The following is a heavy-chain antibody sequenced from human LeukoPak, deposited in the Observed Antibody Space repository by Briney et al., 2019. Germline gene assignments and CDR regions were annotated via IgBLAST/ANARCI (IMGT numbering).Heavy chain of an antibody. CDR3: ARDQGGYSYGAFDY. CDR2: IRFDATDK. D-gene: IGHD5-18*01. V-gene: IGHV3-30*02. Sequence: PGGSLRLSCAASGFRFNSHGMHWVRQAPGKGLEWVAFIRFDATDKYYIDSVKGRFSISRDNSKNTLFLQMNSLGAEDTALYYCARDQGGYSYGAFDYWGQGTLVTVSP. CDR1: GFRFNSHG. J-gene: IGHJ4*02.